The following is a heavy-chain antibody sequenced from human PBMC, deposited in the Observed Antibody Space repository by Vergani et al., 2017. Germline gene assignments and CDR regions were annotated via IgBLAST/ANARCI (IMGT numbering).Heavy chain of an antibody. D-gene: IGHD6-19*01. V-gene: IGHV5-51*01. CDR1: GYSFTSYW. J-gene: IGHJ3*02. CDR2: IYPGDSDT. Sequence: EVQLVPSGAEVKKPGESLTISCKGSGYSFTSYWIGWVRQMPGKGLEWMGIIYPGDSDTRYSPSFQGQVTISADKSISTAYLQWSSLKASDTAMYYCARPPIGGQWLSTDAFDIWGQGTMVTVSS. CDR3: ARPPIGGQWLSTDAFDI.